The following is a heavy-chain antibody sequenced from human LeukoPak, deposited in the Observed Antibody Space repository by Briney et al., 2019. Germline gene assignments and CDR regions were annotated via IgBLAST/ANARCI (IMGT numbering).Heavy chain of an antibody. CDR3: ARLYSGSRGFDL. D-gene: IGHD1-26*01. V-gene: IGHV4-38-2*01. J-gene: IGHJ2*01. Sequence: KPSETLSLTCAVSGLSISSHYYWGWIRQPPGKGLEWIGSIYHTGSTYYNPSLKSRVTISVDTSKNQFSLKLSSVTAADTAVHYCARLYSGSRGFDLWGRGTLVTVSS. CDR2: IYHTGST. CDR1: GLSISSHYY.